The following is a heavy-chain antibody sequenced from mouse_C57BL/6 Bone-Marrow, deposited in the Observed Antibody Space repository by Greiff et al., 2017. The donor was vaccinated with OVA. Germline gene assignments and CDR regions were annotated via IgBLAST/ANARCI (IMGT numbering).Heavy chain of an antibody. CDR2: IRNKANNHAT. D-gene: IGHD4-1*01. CDR1: GFTFSDAW. J-gene: IGHJ1*03. CDR3: TRNWDESYWYFDV. V-gene: IGHV6-6*01. Sequence: EVKLEESGGGLVQPGGSMKLSCAASGFTFSDAWMDWVRQSPEKGLEWVAEIRNKANNHATYYAESVKGRFTISRDDSKSSVYPQMNSLRAEDTGIYYCTRNWDESYWYFDVWGTGTTVTVSS.